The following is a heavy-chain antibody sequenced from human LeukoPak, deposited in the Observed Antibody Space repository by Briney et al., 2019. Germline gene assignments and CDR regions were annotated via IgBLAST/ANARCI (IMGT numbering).Heavy chain of an antibody. D-gene: IGHD6-19*01. J-gene: IGHJ4*02. CDR1: GFTFSKYW. CDR2: IKQDGSEK. Sequence: GGSLRLSCAASGFTFSKYWMNWVRQAPGKGLEWVANIKQDGSEKYYVDSVKGRFTISRDNAKNSLYLQMNSLRAEDTAVYYCANTGSVWYEDFWGQGTLVTVSS. CDR3: ANTGSVWYEDF. V-gene: IGHV3-7*01.